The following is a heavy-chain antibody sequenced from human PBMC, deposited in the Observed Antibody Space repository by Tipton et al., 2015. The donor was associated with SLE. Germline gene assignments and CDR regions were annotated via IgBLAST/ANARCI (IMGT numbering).Heavy chain of an antibody. J-gene: IGHJ1*01. Sequence: GLVKPSETLSLTCTVSGGSVSSGSYYWSWIRQPPGKGLEWIGYIYYSGSTNYNPSLKSRVTISVDTSKNQFSLKLSSVTAADTAVYYCARGDSSGSSFQHWGQGTLVTVSS. CDR1: GGSVSSGSYY. D-gene: IGHD3-22*01. CDR3: ARGDSSGSSFQH. CDR2: IYYSGST. V-gene: IGHV4-61*01.